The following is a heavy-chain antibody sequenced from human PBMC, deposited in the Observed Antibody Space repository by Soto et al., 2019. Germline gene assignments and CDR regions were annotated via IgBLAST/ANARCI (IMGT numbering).Heavy chain of an antibody. CDR2: ISWNSGSI. V-gene: IGHV3-9*01. CDR3: VKGRDRSSSSWLHP. J-gene: IGHJ5*02. Sequence: SLRLSCAASGFTFDDYAMHWVRQAPGKGLEWVSGISWNSGSIGYADSVKGRFTISRDNAKKSLYLQMNSLRPEDTALYYCVKGRDRSSSSWLHPSGQGTLVTVYS. CDR1: GFTFDDYA. D-gene: IGHD6-6*01.